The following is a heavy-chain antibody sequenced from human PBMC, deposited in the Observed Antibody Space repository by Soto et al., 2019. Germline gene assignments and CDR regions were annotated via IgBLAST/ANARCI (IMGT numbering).Heavy chain of an antibody. J-gene: IGHJ4*02. CDR2: IVVGSGNT. Sequence: SVKVSCKASGFTFTSSAVQWVRQARGQRLEWIGWIVVGSGNTNYAQKFQERVTITRDMSTSTAYMELSSLRSADTAVYYCAAFKYCSGGSCRYHFDYWGQGTLVTVSS. CDR3: AAFKYCSGGSCRYHFDY. V-gene: IGHV1-58*01. D-gene: IGHD2-15*01. CDR1: GFTFTSSA.